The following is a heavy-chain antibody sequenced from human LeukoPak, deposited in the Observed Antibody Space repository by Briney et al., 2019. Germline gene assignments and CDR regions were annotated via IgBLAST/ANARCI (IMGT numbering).Heavy chain of an antibody. CDR2: IRFDGINP. Sequence: QTGGSLRLSCAASGFTFRSYGMHWVRQAPGKGLEWVAFIRFDGINPYYADSVKGRFTISRDNSKNTMYLQMNSLRAEDTAVYSCAKDRQYSSGWSPYNYYYMDVWGKGTTVTISS. D-gene: IGHD6-19*01. CDR3: AKDRQYSSGWSPYNYYYMDV. J-gene: IGHJ6*03. CDR1: GFTFRSYG. V-gene: IGHV3-30*02.